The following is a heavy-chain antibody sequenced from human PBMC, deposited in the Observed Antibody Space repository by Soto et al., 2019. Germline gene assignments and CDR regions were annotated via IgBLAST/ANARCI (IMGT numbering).Heavy chain of an antibody. CDR2: ISSSSSTI. CDR3: AFGEESRYYYYGMDV. J-gene: IGHJ6*02. CDR1: GLTFSSYS. Sequence: GGSLRLSCAASGLTFSSYSMNWVRQAPGKGLEWVSYISSSSSTIYYADSVKGRFTITRDNAKNSLYLQMNSLRAEDTAVYYCAFGEESRYYYYGMDVWGQGTTVTVSS. V-gene: IGHV3-48*01. D-gene: IGHD3-10*01.